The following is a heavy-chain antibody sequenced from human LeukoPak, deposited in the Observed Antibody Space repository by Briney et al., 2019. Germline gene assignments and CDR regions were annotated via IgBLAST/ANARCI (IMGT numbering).Heavy chain of an antibody. CDR2: ISSGGSTI. Sequence: PGGSLRLSCAASGFTFSDYYMSCIRQAPGKGLEWVSYISSGGSTISYADSVKGRFTISRDNAKNSLYLQMNSLRAEDTAVYYCARGGRGYFDYWGQGPRVTVSS. J-gene: IGHJ4*02. CDR1: GFTFSDYY. CDR3: ARGGRGYFDY. D-gene: IGHD3-16*01. V-gene: IGHV3-11*01.